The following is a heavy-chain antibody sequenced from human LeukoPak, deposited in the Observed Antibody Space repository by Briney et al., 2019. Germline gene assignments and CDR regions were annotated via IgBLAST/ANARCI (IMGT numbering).Heavy chain of an antibody. CDR3: ARGRNYYESSGFYYYFDY. J-gene: IGHJ4*02. Sequence: PSETLSLTCAVSDGSFRGYYWNWIRQPPGKGLEWADEIHSSGRTNYNPSLKSRLTLSVDTSKYQFSLKLSSVTAADTAVYYCARGRNYYESSGFYYYFDYWGQGTLVTVAS. V-gene: IGHV4-34*01. D-gene: IGHD3-22*01. CDR2: IHSSGRT. CDR1: DGSFRGYY.